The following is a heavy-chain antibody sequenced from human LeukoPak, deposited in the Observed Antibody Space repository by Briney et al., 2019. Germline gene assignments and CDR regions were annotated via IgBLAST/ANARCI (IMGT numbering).Heavy chain of an antibody. CDR3: ARGPLYSRTPYYYYYGMDV. D-gene: IGHD6-13*01. V-gene: IGHV4-31*03. CDR1: GGSISSGVYY. J-gene: IGHJ6*02. CDR2: IYYSGST. Sequence: PSETLSLTCTVSGGSISSGVYYWSWIRQHPGKGLEWIGYIYYSGSTNYNPSLKSRVTISVDTSKNQFSLKLSSVTAADTAVYYCARGPLYSRTPYYYYYGMDVWGQGTTVTVSS.